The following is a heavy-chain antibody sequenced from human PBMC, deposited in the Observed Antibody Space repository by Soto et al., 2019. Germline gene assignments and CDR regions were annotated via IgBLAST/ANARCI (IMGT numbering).Heavy chain of an antibody. CDR2: ISWDGGST. CDR3: AKDAGPGPGDYYYGMDV. V-gene: IGHV3-43D*04. CDR1: GFTFDDYA. J-gene: IGHJ6*02. Sequence: VGSLRLSSAASGFTFDDYAMHWVRQAPGKGLEWVSLISWDGGSTYYADSVKGRFTISRDNSKNSLYLQMNSLRAEDTALYYCAKDAGPGPGDYYYGMDVWGQGTTVTVSS.